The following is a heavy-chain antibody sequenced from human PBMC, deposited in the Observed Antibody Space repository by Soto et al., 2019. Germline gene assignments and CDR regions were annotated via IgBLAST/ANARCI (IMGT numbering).Heavy chain of an antibody. CDR2: VYWDDSK. J-gene: IGHJ4*02. CDR3: EHCRGGVASF. CDR1: GFSLSTRDVG. Sequence: QITLNESGPTLVKPTQTLTLTCTFSGFSLSTRDVGVGWIRQPPGEALEWLGVVYWDDSKTYSPSLESRLTFTKDPSKHQVVLRMTKMDPVGTTTYYCEHCRGGVASFWGQGTLVTVSS. V-gene: IGHV2-5*02. D-gene: IGHD2-2*01.